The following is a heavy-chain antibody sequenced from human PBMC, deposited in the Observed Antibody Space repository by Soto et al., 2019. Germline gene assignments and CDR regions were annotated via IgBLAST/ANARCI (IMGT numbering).Heavy chain of an antibody. Sequence: EVQLVESGEGLVQPGGSLRLSCAASGFTFSSHWMSWVRQAPGKGLEWLASIKQDGSEKHYVDSVKGRFTISRDNAKNSLYLQMNSLRVEDTAVYYCARVYYDYIWGSYPLVYWGQGTLVTVSS. CDR2: IKQDGSEK. V-gene: IGHV3-7*01. D-gene: IGHD3-16*02. J-gene: IGHJ4*02. CDR3: ARVYYDYIWGSYPLVY. CDR1: GFTFSSHW.